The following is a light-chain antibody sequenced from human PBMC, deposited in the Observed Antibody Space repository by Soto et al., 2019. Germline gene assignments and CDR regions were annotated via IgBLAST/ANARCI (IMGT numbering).Light chain of an antibody. CDR2: DAS. V-gene: IGKV3-11*01. CDR1: QSVSSY. J-gene: IGKJ3*01. Sequence: EIVLTQSPATLSLSPGERATLSCRASQSVSSYLAWYQQKPGQAPSLLIYDASNRATGIPARFSGSGSGTDFTLTIISLEPEDVAVYYCQQRSNWPPGITFGPGTKVDIK. CDR3: QQRSNWPPGIT.